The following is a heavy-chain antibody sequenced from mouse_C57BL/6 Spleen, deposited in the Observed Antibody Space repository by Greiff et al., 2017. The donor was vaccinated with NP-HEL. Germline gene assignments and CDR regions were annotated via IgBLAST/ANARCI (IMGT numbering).Heavy chain of an antibody. D-gene: IGHD2-13*01. J-gene: IGHJ4*01. Sequence: QVQLQQSGPELVKPGASVKISCKASGYAFSSSWMNWVKQRPGKGLEWIGRIYPGDGDTNYNGKFKGKATLTADKSSSTAYMQLSSLTSEDSAVFSCAKCDYTSRKYYAMDYWGQETPVTASS. CDR1: GYAFSSSW. CDR2: IYPGDGDT. CDR3: AKCDYTSRKYYAMDY. V-gene: IGHV1-82*01.